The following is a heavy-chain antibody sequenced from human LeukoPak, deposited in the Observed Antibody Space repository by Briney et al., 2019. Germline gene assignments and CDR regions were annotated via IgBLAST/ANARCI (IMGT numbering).Heavy chain of an antibody. CDR2: MNPGSGDT. J-gene: IGHJ4*02. CDR1: GYTFTTHD. V-gene: IGHV1-8*01. D-gene: IGHD3-9*01. CDR3: ARGLGDYNTDWFPVSGY. Sequence: ASVKVSCKASGYTFTTHDLTWVRQATGQGLEWMGWMNPGSGDTAYAQKFQGRVTMTRDTSMSTAYMELNSLGSEDTAIYYCARGLGDYNTDWFPVSGYWGQGTPVTVSS.